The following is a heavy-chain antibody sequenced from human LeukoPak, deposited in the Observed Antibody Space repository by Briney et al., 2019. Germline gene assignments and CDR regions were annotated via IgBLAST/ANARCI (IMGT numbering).Heavy chain of an antibody. J-gene: IGHJ4*02. V-gene: IGHV4-59*01. Sequence: PSETLSLTCTVSGGSISSYYWSWIRRPPGKGLEWIGYIYYSGSTNYNPSLKSRVTISVDTSKNQFSLKLSSVTAADTAVYYCARELLGYSYGFFDYWGQGTLVTVSS. CDR3: ARELLGYSYGFFDY. D-gene: IGHD5-18*01. CDR2: IYYSGST. CDR1: GGSISSYY.